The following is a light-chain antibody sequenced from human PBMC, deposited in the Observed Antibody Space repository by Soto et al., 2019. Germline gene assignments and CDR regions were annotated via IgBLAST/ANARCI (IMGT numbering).Light chain of an antibody. CDR2: SAD. Sequence: EIVLTQSPGTLSLSPGERATLSCRASQTISSSSLGWYQQKPGQAPRLVIYSADSRTGGVPDRFSGSGSGTDFTLTITRLEPEDFAVYYCQHYGTSLAFGGGTNVEIK. CDR3: QHYGTSLA. J-gene: IGKJ4*01. CDR1: QTISSSS. V-gene: IGKV3-20*01.